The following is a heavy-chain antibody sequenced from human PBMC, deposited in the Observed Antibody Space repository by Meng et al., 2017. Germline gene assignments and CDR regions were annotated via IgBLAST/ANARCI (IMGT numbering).Heavy chain of an antibody. CDR2: IYYSGST. CDR1: GGSGSSSSSY. CDR3: ARGLTYYYDSSGYYFDY. V-gene: IGHV4-61*01. J-gene: IGHJ4*02. Sequence: VHLDGSGPGLVRPSETLSLTYTVSGGSGSSSSSYWSWIRQPPGKGLEWIGYIYYSGSTNYNPSLKSRVTISVDTSKNQFSLKLSSVTAADTAVYYCARGLTYYYDSSGYYFDYWGQGTLVTVSS. D-gene: IGHD3-22*01.